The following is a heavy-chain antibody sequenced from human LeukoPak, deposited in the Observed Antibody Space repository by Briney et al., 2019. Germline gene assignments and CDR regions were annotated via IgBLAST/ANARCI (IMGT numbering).Heavy chain of an antibody. Sequence: PSETLSLTCSVSGGSIASNSYYWGWSRQPPGMGLEWIGSVFRTGTTYYSASLKSRVSISVDTSKNDFALKLASVTAADTAMYFCARRVGFYGSGSLNYFDPWGQGILVSVSS. J-gene: IGHJ5*01. CDR3: ARRVGFYGSGSLNYFDP. CDR2: VFRTGTT. D-gene: IGHD3-10*01. CDR1: GGSIASNSYY. V-gene: IGHV4-39*02.